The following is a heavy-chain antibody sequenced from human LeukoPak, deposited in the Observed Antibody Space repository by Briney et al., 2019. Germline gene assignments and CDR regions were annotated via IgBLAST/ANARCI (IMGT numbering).Heavy chain of an antibody. V-gene: IGHV4-59*08. J-gene: IGHJ4*02. Sequence: SETLSLTCTVSGGSISSYYWSWIRQPPGKGLEWIGYIHYGGSTNYNPSLKSRVTISLDTSNNQFSLKLSSVTAADTAVYYCARMGGYSGYATHWGQGTLVTVSS. D-gene: IGHD5-12*01. CDR2: IHYGGST. CDR1: GGSISSYY. CDR3: ARMGGYSGYATH.